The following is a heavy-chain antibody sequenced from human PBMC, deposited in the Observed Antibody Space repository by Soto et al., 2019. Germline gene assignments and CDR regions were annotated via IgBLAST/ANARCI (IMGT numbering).Heavy chain of an antibody. V-gene: IGHV4-30-2*01. Sequence: LQLQESGSGLVKPSQTLSLTCCVTGGSINSGDYAWSWIRQPPGKGLEWMGYIYHSGSTYYNPSLKSRVTILVDRSKNQFSLNLSSVTAADTAVYYCAGIRIAAAGGGLDVWGQGTTVTVSS. D-gene: IGHD6-13*01. CDR2: IYHSGST. J-gene: IGHJ6*02. CDR3: AGIRIAAAGGGLDV. CDR1: GGSINSGDYA.